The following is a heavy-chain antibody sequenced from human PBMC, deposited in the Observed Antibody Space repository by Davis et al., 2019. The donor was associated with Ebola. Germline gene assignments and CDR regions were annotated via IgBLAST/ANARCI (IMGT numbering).Heavy chain of an antibody. CDR2: ISSSGSTI. CDR1: GFTFSSYS. J-gene: IGHJ4*02. V-gene: IGHV3-48*04. Sequence: GESLKISCAASGFTFSSYSMNWVRQAPGKGLEWVSYISSSGSTIYYADSVKGRFTISRDNAKNSLYLQMNSLRAEDTAVYYCARVGSGWYAGGNYFDYWGQGTLVTVSS. CDR3: ARVGSGWYAGGNYFDY. D-gene: IGHD6-19*01.